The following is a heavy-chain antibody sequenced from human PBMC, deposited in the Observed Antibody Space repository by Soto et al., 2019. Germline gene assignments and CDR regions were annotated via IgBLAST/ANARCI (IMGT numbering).Heavy chain of an antibody. Sequence: SGTLRLSCAASRITLSSYAMSWARQSPGKGPEWVSGITASGGSTSYADSVKGRFTISRDNSKNTLYLQMNSLRADDTAVYHCAKGQKSRTYRFYLDYSGTGALVT. V-gene: IGHV3-23*01. CDR3: AKGQKSRTYRFYLDY. CDR2: ITASGGST. CDR1: RITLSSYA. J-gene: IGHJ4*02. D-gene: IGHD3-16*02.